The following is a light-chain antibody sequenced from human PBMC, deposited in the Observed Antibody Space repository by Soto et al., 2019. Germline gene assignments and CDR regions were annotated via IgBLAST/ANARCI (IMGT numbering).Light chain of an antibody. CDR2: EVS. CDR3: SSYTTSSSYV. V-gene: IGLV2-14*01. Sequence: QSALTQPASVSGSPGQSITISCSGGTSDIGTYNYVSWYQHHPGKVPKVMIYEVSNRPSGVSNRFSGSKSGNTASLTISGLQAEDEADYYCSSYTTSSSYVFGAGTKVTVL. CDR1: TSDIGTYNY. J-gene: IGLJ1*01.